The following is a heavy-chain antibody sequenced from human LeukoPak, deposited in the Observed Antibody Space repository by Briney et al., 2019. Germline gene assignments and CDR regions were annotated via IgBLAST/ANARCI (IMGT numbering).Heavy chain of an antibody. CDR3: TTAYYDFWSGYYYYYMDV. CDR2: IKSKTDGGTT. CDR1: GFTFSNAW. V-gene: IGHV3-15*01. J-gene: IGHJ6*03. D-gene: IGHD3-3*01. Sequence: GSLRLSCAASGFTFSNAWMSWVRQAPGKGLEWVGRIKSKTDGGTTDYAAPVKGRFTISRDDSKNTLYLQMNSLKTEDTAVYYCTTAYYDFWSGYYYYYMDVWGKGTTVTVSS.